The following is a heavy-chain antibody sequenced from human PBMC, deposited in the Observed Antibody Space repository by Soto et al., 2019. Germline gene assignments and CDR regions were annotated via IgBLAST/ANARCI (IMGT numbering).Heavy chain of an antibody. CDR1: GYTFSNYA. J-gene: IGHJ6*02. V-gene: IGHV1-18*04. D-gene: IGHD1-1*01. Sequence: QVQMVQSGNEVKKPGASVMVSCKTSGYTFSNYAIRWGRQAPGQGLEWLGWISSYNSNNGDTKSAQMLQGRVTMTIDTSATNAYMELRSLRSDDTAGYYCARAELERGEVGYFGMDVWGQGTTVTVSS. CDR3: ARAELERGEVGYFGMDV. CDR2: ISSYNSNNGDT.